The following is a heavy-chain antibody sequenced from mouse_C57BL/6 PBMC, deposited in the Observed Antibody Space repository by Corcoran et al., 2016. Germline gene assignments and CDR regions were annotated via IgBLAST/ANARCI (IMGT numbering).Heavy chain of an antibody. CDR3: ARARGQLRLKDYCDY. V-gene: IGHV9-3*01. CDR1: GYTFTTYG. D-gene: IGHD3-2*02. J-gene: IGHJ2*01. Sequence: QIQLVQSGPELKKPGETVKISCKASGYTFTTYGMNWVKQAPGKGLKWMGWINTYSGVPTYADDFKGRFAFSLETSASTAYLQINNLKNEDTATYFCARARGQLRLKDYCDYWGQGTTLTVSS. CDR2: INTYSGVP.